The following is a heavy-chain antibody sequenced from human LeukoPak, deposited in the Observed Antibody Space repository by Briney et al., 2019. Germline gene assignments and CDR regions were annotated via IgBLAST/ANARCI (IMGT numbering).Heavy chain of an antibody. CDR2: ISSSSSTI. Sequence: GGSLRLSCAASGFTFSTYSMNWVRQAPGKGLEWVSYISSSSSTIYYADSVKGRFTISRDDAKNSLYLQMNSLRAEDTAVYYCARGGPRPAARGPYFDYWGQGTLVTVSS. D-gene: IGHD2-2*01. V-gene: IGHV3-48*04. CDR3: ARGGPRPAARGPYFDY. CDR1: GFTFSTYS. J-gene: IGHJ4*02.